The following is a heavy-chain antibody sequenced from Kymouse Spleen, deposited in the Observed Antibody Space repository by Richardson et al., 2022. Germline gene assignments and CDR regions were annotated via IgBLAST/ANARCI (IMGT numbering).Heavy chain of an antibody. D-gene: IGHD1-7*01. CDR3: TSRITGTTDYYYYGMDV. CDR1: GFTFSGSA. V-gene: IGHV3-73*02. J-gene: IGHJ6*02. Sequence: EVQLVESGGGLVQPGGSLKLSCAASGFTFSGSAMHWVRQASGKGLEWVGRIRSKANSYATAYAASVKGRFTISRDDSKNTAYLQMNSLKTEDTAVYYCTSRITGTTDYYYYGMDVWGQGTTVTVSS. CDR2: IRSKANSYAT.